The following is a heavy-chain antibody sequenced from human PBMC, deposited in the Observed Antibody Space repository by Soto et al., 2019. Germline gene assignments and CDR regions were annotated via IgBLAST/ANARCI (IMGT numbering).Heavy chain of an antibody. CDR2: INPSGGST. J-gene: IGHJ6*02. CDR3: ARGIAARPYYYYGMDV. Sequence: GASVKVSCKASGYTFTSYYMHWVRQAPGXGLEWMGIINPSGGSTSYAQKFQGRVPMTRDTSTSTVYMELSSLRSEDTAVYYCARGIAARPYYYYGMDVGGQGTTVTVSS. D-gene: IGHD6-6*01. V-gene: IGHV1-46*01. CDR1: GYTFTSYY.